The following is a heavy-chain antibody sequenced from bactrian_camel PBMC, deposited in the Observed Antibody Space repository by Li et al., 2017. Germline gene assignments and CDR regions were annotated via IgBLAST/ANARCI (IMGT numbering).Heavy chain of an antibody. CDR2: IDSDGST. Sequence: VQLVESGGGSVQAGGSLRLACHVSGYSPTFTCMAWYRQAPGKEREGVAAIDSDGSTSYADSVKGRFAISKDNAKNTLYLQMNNLRPEDTAMYYCAAYIRPCAVNPATVGNWGQGTQVTVS. D-gene: IGHD5*01. CDR3: AAYIRPCAVNPATVGN. CDR1: GYSPTFTC. V-gene: IGHV3S53*01. J-gene: IGHJ4*01.